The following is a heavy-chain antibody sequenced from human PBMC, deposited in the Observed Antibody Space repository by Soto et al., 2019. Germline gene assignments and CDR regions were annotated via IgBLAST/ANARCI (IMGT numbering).Heavy chain of an antibody. J-gene: IGHJ4*02. Sequence: ASVKVSCKVSGYTLTELSMHWVRQAPGKGLEWMGGFDPEDGETIYAQKFQGRVTMTEDTSTDTAYMELSSLRSEDTAVYYCATTSWAHGHFDDWGQGTLVTVAS. CDR2: FDPEDGET. V-gene: IGHV1-24*01. CDR3: ATTSWAHGHFDD. D-gene: IGHD2-2*01. CDR1: GYTLTELS.